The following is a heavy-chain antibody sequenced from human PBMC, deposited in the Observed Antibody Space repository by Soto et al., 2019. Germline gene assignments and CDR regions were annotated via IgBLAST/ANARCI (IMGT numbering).Heavy chain of an antibody. CDR1: GFTFSSYS. D-gene: IGHD3-22*01. CDR2: ISSSGSYI. V-gene: IGHV3-21*01. CDR3: ARLMSSAYYLDS. J-gene: IGHJ4*02. Sequence: GGSLRLSCAASGFTFSSYSMDWVRQAPGKGLEWVSSISSSGSYIYYADSVKGRFTPSRDNANKSLDLQMNSLRAEDTAVYYCARLMSSAYYLDSWGQGIPVTVSS.